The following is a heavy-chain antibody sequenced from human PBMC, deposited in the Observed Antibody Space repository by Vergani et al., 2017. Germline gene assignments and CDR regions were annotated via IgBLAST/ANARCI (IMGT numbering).Heavy chain of an antibody. CDR1: GGTFSSYA. CDR2: IIPIFGTA. CDR3: ARPLYSSGWYYFDY. Sequence: QVQLVQSGAEVKKPGSSVKVFCKASGGTFSSYAISWVRQAPGQGLEWMGGIIPIFGTANYAQKFQGRVTITADESTSTAYMELSSLRSEDTAVYYCARPLYSSGWYYFDYWGQGTLVTVSS. J-gene: IGHJ4*02. V-gene: IGHV1-69*01. D-gene: IGHD6-19*01.